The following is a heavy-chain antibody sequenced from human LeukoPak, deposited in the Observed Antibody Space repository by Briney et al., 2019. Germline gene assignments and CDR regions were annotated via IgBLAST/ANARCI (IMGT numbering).Heavy chain of an antibody. J-gene: IGHJ4*02. CDR1: GFSVSGYW. Sequence: PGGSLRLSCAASGFSVSGYWMSWVRQVPGKWLEWVAHIKPDGSGKHYVDSVKGRFTISRDNAKRSLHLQMDSLRVEDTAVYYCSSQPAVLDLDFWGQGALVTVSS. V-gene: IGHV3-7*01. D-gene: IGHD2-8*01. CDR3: SSQPAVLDLDF. CDR2: IKPDGSGK.